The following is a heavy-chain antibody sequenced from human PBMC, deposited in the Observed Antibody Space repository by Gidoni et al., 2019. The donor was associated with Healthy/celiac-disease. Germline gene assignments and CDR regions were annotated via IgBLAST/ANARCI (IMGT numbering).Heavy chain of an antibody. V-gene: IGHV3-9*01. D-gene: IGHD3-3*01. Sequence: EVQLVESGGGLVQPGRSLRLSCAASGFHFADYAMHWVRQAPGKGLEWVSCISWNSGSIGYADSVKVRFTISRDNAKNSLYLQMNSLRAEDTALYYCAKAGYGYDFWSGYYLGGMDVWGQGTTVTVSS. CDR3: AKAGYGYDFWSGYYLGGMDV. J-gene: IGHJ6*02. CDR1: GFHFADYA. CDR2: ISWNSGSI.